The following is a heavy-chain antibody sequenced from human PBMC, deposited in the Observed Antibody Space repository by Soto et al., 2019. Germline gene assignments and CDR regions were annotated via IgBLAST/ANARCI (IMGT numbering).Heavy chain of an antibody. V-gene: IGHV1-18*04. D-gene: IGHD3-10*01. J-gene: IGHJ4*02. CDR2: ITAENGNT. CDR3: PRVVFGSLPASGFDY. Sequence: QIQLVQSGAEVKKPGASVKVSCKASGYSFTSYGITWLRQAPGQGPEWLGWITAENGNTNYAQKFQGGGTMTTDTSTDPGHTHLRRLPSDDTAVYYSPRVVFGSLPASGFDYWGQADGVTVSS. CDR1: GYSFTSYG.